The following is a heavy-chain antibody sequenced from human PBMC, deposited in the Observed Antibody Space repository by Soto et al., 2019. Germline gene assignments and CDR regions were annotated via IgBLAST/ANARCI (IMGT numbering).Heavy chain of an antibody. Sequence: QVQVVESGGGVVQPGRSLRLSCAASGFTFSSFGMHWVRQAPGKGLEWVSLIWYDGSKKSYGDSVKGRFTISRDNSRNMVYLQMNSLRADDTAVYYCARDASYYSLWSGYYPSRNGMDVWGQGTTVTVSS. D-gene: IGHD3-3*01. CDR3: ARDASYYSLWSGYYPSRNGMDV. CDR1: GFTFSSFG. V-gene: IGHV3-33*01. J-gene: IGHJ6*02. CDR2: IWYDGSKK.